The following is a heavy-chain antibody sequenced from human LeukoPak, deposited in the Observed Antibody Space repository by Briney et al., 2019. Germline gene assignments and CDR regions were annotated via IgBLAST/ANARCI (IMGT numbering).Heavy chain of an antibody. CDR3: ARHTSSGWTQVPWFDP. J-gene: IGHJ5*02. CDR1: GYSFTSYW. V-gene: IGHV5-51*01. CDR2: IYPGDSDT. D-gene: IGHD6-19*01. Sequence: GESLKISCKGSGYSFTSYWIGWVRQMPGKGLEWMGIIYPGDSDTRYSPSFQGQVTISADKSISTAYLQWSSLKASDTAMYYCARHTSSGWTQVPWFDPWGQGTLVTVSS.